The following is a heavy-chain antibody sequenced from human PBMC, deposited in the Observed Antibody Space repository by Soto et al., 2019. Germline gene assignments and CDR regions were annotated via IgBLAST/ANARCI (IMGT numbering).Heavy chain of an antibody. V-gene: IGHV3-30-3*01. CDR3: ASVRADYYDSSGPLGY. CDR2: ISYDGSNK. CDR1: GFTFSSYA. J-gene: IGHJ4*02. D-gene: IGHD3-22*01. Sequence: QVQLVESGGGVVQPGRSLRLSCAASGFTFSSYAMHWVRQAPGKGLEWVAVISYDGSNKYYADSVKGRFTISRDNSKNTTYLQRNSLRAEDSAVYYCASVRADYYDSSGPLGYWGQGTLVTVSS.